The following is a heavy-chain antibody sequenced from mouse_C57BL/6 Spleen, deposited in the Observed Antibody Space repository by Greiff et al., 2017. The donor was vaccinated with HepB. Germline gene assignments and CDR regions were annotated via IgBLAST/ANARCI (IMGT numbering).Heavy chain of an antibody. V-gene: IGHV1-80*01. J-gene: IGHJ1*03. CDR3: AYYDGSSPLWYFDV. D-gene: IGHD1-1*01. Sequence: VQLQQSGAELVKPGASVKISCKASGYAFSSYWMNWVKQRPGKGLEWIGQIYPGDGDTNYNGKFKGKATLTADKSSSTAYMQLSSLTSEDSAVYFCAYYDGSSPLWYFDVWGTGTTVTVSS. CDR1: GYAFSSYW. CDR2: IYPGDGDT.